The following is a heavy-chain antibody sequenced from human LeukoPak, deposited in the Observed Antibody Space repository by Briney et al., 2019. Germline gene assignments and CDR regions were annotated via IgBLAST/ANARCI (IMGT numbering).Heavy chain of an antibody. CDR3: ARGRAYCSGDTCRLYYFDY. CDR2: ISSSSSTI. V-gene: IGHV3-48*01. CDR1: GFTFSSYS. J-gene: IGHJ4*02. D-gene: IGHD2-15*01. Sequence: GGSLRLSCAASGFTFSSYSMNWVRQAPGKGLEWVSYISSSSSTIYYADSVKGRFTISRDNAKNSLYLQMNSLRAEDTAVYYCARGRAYCSGDTCRLYYFDYWGQGTLVTVSS.